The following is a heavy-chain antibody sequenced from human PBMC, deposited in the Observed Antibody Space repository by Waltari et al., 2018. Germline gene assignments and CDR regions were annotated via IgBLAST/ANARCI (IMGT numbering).Heavy chain of an antibody. D-gene: IGHD3-22*01. CDR1: AFTFSSYD. J-gene: IGHJ4*02. Sequence: EVQLVESGGGLVQPGGSLRLSCAASAFTFSSYDMNWFRQAPGKGLEWVSYISSSGSTIYYADSVKGRFTISRDNAKNSLYLQMNSLRAEDTAVYYCAHVTYYYDSSGYGEDYWGQGTLVTVSS. CDR2: ISSSGSTI. CDR3: AHVTYYYDSSGYGEDY. V-gene: IGHV3-48*03.